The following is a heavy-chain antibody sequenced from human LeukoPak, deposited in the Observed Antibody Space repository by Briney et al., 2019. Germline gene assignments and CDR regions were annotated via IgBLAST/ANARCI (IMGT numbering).Heavy chain of an antibody. CDR3: AGVRSYDSSGYPLDY. J-gene: IGHJ4*02. Sequence: GASVKVSCKASGYTFTSYGISWVRQAPGQGLEWMGWISAYNGNTNYAQKLQGRVTMTTDTSTSTAYMELRSLRSDDTAVYYCAGVRSYDSSGYPLDYWGQGTLVTVSS. CDR1: GYTFTSYG. CDR2: ISAYNGNT. D-gene: IGHD3-22*01. V-gene: IGHV1-18*01.